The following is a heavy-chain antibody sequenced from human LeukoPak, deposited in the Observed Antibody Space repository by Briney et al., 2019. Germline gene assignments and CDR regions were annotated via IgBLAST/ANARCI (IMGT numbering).Heavy chain of an antibody. CDR3: AREPRGSRSWFDP. Sequence: GGSLRLSCAASGFTFSSYWMHWVRQAPGKGLVWVSRINSDGSSTSYADSVKGRFTISRDNAKNTLYLQMNSLGAEDTAVYYCAREPRGSRSWFDPWGQGTLVTVSS. D-gene: IGHD1-26*01. CDR1: GFTFSSYW. CDR2: INSDGSST. V-gene: IGHV3-74*01. J-gene: IGHJ5*02.